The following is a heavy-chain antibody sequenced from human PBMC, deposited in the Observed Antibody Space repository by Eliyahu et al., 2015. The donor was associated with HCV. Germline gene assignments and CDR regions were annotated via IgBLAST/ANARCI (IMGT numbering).Heavy chain of an antibody. CDR3: AKDHVVVTARYWYFDL. J-gene: IGHJ2*01. Sequence: EVQLLESGGGLVQPGGSLRLXCAAXGFTXSSYALSXVRQAPGKGLEWVSAISGSGGSTYYADSVKGRFTISRDNSKNTLYLQMNSLRAEDTAVYYCAKDHVVVTARYWYFDLWGRGTLVTVTS. CDR1: GFTXSSYA. CDR2: ISGSGGST. D-gene: IGHD2-21*02. V-gene: IGHV3-23*01.